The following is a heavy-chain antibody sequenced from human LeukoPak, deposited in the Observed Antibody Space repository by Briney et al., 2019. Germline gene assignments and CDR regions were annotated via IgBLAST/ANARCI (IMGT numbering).Heavy chain of an antibody. CDR1: GYTFTSYG. CDR2: ISAYNGNT. V-gene: IGHV1-18*01. J-gene: IGHJ5*02. CDR3: ARDAVAGTTGNWFDP. Sequence: ASVKVSCKASGYTFTSYGVSWVRQAPGQGLEWMGWISAYNGNTNYAQKLQGRVTMTTDTSTSTAYMELRSLRSDDTAVYYCARDAVAGTTGNWFDPWGQGTLVAVSS. D-gene: IGHD6-19*01.